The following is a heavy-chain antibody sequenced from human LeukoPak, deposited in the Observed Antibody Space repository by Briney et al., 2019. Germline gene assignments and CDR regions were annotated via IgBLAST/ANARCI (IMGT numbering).Heavy chain of an antibody. CDR2: IYTSGST. CDR1: GGSISGGSYY. CDR3: ARVTVRLWFGELGTSGWFDP. V-gene: IGHV4-61*02. D-gene: IGHD3-10*01. J-gene: IGHJ5*02. Sequence: SQTLSLTCTVSGGSISGGSYYWSWIRQPAGKGLEWIGRIYTSGSTNYNPSLKSRVTISVDTSKNQFSLKLSSVTAADTAVYYCARVTVRLWFGELGTSGWFDPWGQGTLVTVSS.